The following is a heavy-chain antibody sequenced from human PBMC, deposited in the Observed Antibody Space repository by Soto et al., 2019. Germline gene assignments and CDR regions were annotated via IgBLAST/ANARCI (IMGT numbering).Heavy chain of an antibody. CDR1: GFTFSNHI. CDR3: ARDDDNVSDCVLAY. Sequence: PGGSLRLSCAVSGFTFSNHIMHWVRQAPGKGLEWVALISSDGSNRYYADSVKGRFTTSRDNAKNTMYLQMNSLRVEDTAVYYCARDDDNVSDCVLAYWGQGA. J-gene: IGHJ4*02. V-gene: IGHV3-30-3*01. CDR2: ISSDGSNR. D-gene: IGHD2-21*01.